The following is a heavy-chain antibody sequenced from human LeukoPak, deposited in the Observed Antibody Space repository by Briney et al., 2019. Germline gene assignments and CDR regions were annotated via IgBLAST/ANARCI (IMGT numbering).Heavy chain of an antibody. J-gene: IGHJ4*02. V-gene: IGHV3-9*01. Sequence: SGGSLRLSCAASGFTFDDYAMHWVRQAPGKGLEWVSGISWNSGSIDYADSVKGRFTISRDNSKNTLYLQMNSLRAEDTAVYYCAKDYSGSYYYFDYWGRGTLVTVSS. CDR3: AKDYSGSYYYFDY. CDR1: GFTFDDYA. CDR2: ISWNSGSI. D-gene: IGHD1-26*01.